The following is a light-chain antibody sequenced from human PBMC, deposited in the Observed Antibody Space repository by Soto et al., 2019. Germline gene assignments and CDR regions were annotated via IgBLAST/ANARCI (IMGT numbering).Light chain of an antibody. CDR3: QQSYSSPPT. V-gene: IGKV1-39*01. Sequence: DIQMTQSPSSLSASVGDRVTLTCRASQSISTYLNWYQQKPGKAPDLLIYTASNLESGVPSRFSGSRSGPDFTLTISSLQPEDFATYYCQQSYSSPPTFGQGTKVDIK. CDR2: TAS. CDR1: QSISTY. J-gene: IGKJ1*01.